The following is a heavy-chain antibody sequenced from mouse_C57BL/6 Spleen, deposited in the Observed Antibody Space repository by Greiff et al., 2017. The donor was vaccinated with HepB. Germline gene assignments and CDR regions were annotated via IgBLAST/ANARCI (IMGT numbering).Heavy chain of an antibody. V-gene: IGHV5-4*01. CDR2: ISDGGSYT. CDR3: ARDLSWDGVYYFDY. D-gene: IGHD4-1*01. J-gene: IGHJ2*01. CDR1: GFTFSSYA. Sequence: DVQLQESGGGLVKPGGSLKLSCAASGFTFSSYAMSWVRQTPEKRLEWVATISDGGSYTYYPDNVKGRFTISRDNAKNNLYLQMSHLKSEDTAMYYCARDLSWDGVYYFDYWGQGTTLTVSS.